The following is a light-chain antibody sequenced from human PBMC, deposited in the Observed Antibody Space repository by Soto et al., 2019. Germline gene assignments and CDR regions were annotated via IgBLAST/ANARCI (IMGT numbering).Light chain of an antibody. V-gene: IGKV3-11*01. CDR3: QQRASWPLT. J-gene: IGKJ5*01. CDR2: DLS. CDR1: QSVSSD. Sequence: EIVLTQSPATLSLSPGERATLSCWASQSVSSDLAWYQQKPGQAPRLIIYDLSNRATGIPGRFSGIGSGTDFTLTISSLEPEDFAVYYCQQRASWPLTFGQGTRLEIK.